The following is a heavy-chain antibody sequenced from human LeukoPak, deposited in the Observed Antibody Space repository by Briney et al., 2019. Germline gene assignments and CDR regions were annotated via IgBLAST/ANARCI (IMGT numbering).Heavy chain of an antibody. CDR3: ARARAFVWGSYRYIPYYFDP. J-gene: IGHJ5*02. CDR2: INHGGLT. CDR1: GDSFKNYY. V-gene: IGHV4-34*01. D-gene: IGHD3-16*02. Sequence: SETLSLTCAVYGDSFKNYYWTWIRQSPEKGLEWIGEINHGGLTSYNPSLESRLTLLVDTSKNQFSLNLRSVSAADTAVYFCARARAFVWGSYRYIPYYFDPWGQGTLVTVSS.